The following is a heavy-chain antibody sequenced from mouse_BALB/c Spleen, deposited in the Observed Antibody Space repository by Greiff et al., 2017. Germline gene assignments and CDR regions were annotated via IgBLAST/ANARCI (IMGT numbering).Heavy chain of an antibody. CDR3: ARGAYYGNSDY. V-gene: IGHV3-8*02. CDR1: GDSFTSCY. Sequence: EVQLKESGPSLVKPSQSLSLTCSVTGDSFTSCYWNWIRKFPGNKLEYMGYISYSGSTYYNPSLKSRISITRDTSKNQYYMQLNSVTTEDTATYYCARGAYYGNSDYWGQGTTLTVSS. D-gene: IGHD2-10*01. J-gene: IGHJ2*01. CDR2: ISYSGST.